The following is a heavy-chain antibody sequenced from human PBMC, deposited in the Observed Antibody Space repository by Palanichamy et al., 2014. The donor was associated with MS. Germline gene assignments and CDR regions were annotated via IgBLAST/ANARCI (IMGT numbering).Heavy chain of an antibody. J-gene: IGHJ4*02. CDR2: ITWDGGDT. CDR1: GFTFDDYT. V-gene: IGHV3-43*01. D-gene: IGHD2-21*02. CDR3: ARAAEVTEYYFDY. Sequence: EVQLVASGGLVVQPGGSLRLSCAASGFTFDDYTIHWVRQAPGKGLEWVSLITWDGGDTFYADSVRGRFTISRDNSKNSLYLQMNSLRAEDTASYYCARAAEVTEYYFDYWGQGTLVTVSS.